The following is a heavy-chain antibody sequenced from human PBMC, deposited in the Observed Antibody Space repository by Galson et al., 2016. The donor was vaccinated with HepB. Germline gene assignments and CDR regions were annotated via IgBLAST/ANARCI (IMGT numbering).Heavy chain of an antibody. J-gene: IGHJ4*02. CDR2: IYYTGST. V-gene: IGHV4-59*01. CDR3: ARVPGY. CDR1: GGSISGYY. Sequence: SETLSLTCTVSGGSISGYYWSWVRQPLGKGLEWIGYIYYTGSTNYNPSLKSRVTISVDTSKNQFSLKLSSVTAADTAVYYCARVPGYWGQGTLVTVSS.